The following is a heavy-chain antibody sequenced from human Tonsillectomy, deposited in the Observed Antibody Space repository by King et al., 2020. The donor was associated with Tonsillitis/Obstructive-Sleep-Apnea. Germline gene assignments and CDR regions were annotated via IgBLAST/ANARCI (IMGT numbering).Heavy chain of an antibody. CDR3: AKVLSVTPSYYYYYMDV. J-gene: IGHJ6*03. CDR1: GFIFSSYG. Sequence: VQLVASGGGVVPPGRSLRLSCAASGFIFSSYGMPWVRQAPGKGLEWVAVISYDGSDKYYADSVKGRFTISRDNSKNTLYLQMNSLRAEDTAVYYCAKVLSVTPSYYYYYMDVWGKGTTVTVSS. CDR2: ISYDGSDK. D-gene: IGHD4-23*01. V-gene: IGHV3-30*18.